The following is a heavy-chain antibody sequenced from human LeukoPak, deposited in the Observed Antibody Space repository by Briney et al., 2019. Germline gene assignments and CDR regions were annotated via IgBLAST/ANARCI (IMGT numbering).Heavy chain of an antibody. Sequence: GGSLRLSCAASGFTFSRYSMNWVRQAPGKGLEWVAYIRSGGSPVYYADSVKGRFTISRDNAQDSLYLQMNSLKTEDTAVYYCTTVLYYDFWSGSPDAFDIWGQGTMVTVSS. CDR2: IRSGGSPV. J-gene: IGHJ3*02. CDR1: GFTFSRYS. V-gene: IGHV3-48*01. CDR3: TTVLYYDFWSGSPDAFDI. D-gene: IGHD3-3*01.